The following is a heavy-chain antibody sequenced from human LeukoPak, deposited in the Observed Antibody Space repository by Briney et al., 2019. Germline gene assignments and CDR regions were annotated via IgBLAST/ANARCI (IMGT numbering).Heavy chain of an antibody. V-gene: IGHV1-8*01. CDR3: ARGRGYGGYYYDSSGYYPFDY. J-gene: IGHJ4*02. Sequence: ASVKVSCKASGYTFTSYDINWVRQATGQGLEWMGWMNPNSGNTGYAQKFQGRVTMTRNTSISTAYMELSSLRSEDTAVYYCARGRGYGGYYYDSSGYYPFDYWGQGTLVTVSS. CDR2: MNPNSGNT. CDR1: GYTFTSYD. D-gene: IGHD3-22*01.